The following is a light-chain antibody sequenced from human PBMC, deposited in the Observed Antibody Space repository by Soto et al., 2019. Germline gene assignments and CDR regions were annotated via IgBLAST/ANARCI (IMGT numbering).Light chain of an antibody. J-gene: IGLJ1*01. CDR3: SSFRSSSTSYV. Sequence: SVLTQPASVSGSPGQSITISCTGTSSDIGDSNYVSWYQQHPGKAPKLVIYDVSNRPSGVSNRFSGSKSANTASLTISGLHAEDEADYYCSSFRSSSTSYVFGTGTKVTVL. V-gene: IGLV2-14*03. CDR2: DVS. CDR1: SSDIGDSNY.